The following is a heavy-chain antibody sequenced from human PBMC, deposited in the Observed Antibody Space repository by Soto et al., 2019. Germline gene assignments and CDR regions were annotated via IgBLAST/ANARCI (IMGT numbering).Heavy chain of an antibody. CDR2: IDTSGNT. CDR1: VDSITAYY. V-gene: IGHV4-4*07. J-gene: IGHJ6*02. D-gene: IGHD6-13*01. Sequence: PSETLSLTCTVSVDSITAYYWSWIRQPAGKGLEWIGRIDTSGNTNYNPSLKSRVTMSVDPSKKQFSLKLTSVTAADTAVYYCARYSNNWFQTEGLDVGGQGTTVT. CDR3: ARYSNNWFQTEGLDV.